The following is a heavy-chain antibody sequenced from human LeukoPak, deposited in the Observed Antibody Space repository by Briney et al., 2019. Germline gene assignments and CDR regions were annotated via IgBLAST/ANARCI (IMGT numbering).Heavy chain of an antibody. CDR2: IRSKAYGGTT. J-gene: IGHJ4*02. CDR3: TRGVGIFDY. Sequence: GGSLRLSCTASGFTFGDYAMSWVCQAPGKGLEWVGFIRSKAYGGTTEYAASVKGRFTISRDDSKSIAYLQMNSLKTEDTAVYYCTRGVGIFDYWGQGTLVTVSS. D-gene: IGHD1-26*01. CDR1: GFTFGDYA. V-gene: IGHV3-49*04.